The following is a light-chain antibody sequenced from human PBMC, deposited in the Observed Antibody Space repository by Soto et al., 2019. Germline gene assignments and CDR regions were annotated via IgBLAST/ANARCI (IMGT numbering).Light chain of an antibody. CDR3: QQYGSSST. CDR2: GAS. CDR1: QSVSSSY. Sequence: EIVLTQSPGKLSLSPGDRATLSCRASQSVSSSYLAWYQQKPGQAPRLLIYGASSRPTGIPDRFSGSGSGTDFTLTISRLEPEDFAVYYCQQYGSSSTFGQGTLLEIK. V-gene: IGKV3-20*01. J-gene: IGKJ5*01.